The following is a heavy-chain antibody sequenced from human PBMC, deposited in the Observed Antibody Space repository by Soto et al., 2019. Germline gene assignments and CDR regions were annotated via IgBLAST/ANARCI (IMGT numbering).Heavy chain of an antibody. CDR3: ARGYDFWSGDLVY. D-gene: IGHD3-3*01. CDR1: GGSISSYY. Sequence: QVQLQESGPGLVKPSETLSLTCTVSGGSISSYYWSWIRQPPGKGLEYIGYVYYTGRTNYNPSLKGRVAMSVDTSKNQFSLKLSSVIAADTAVYYCARGYDFWSGDLVYWGQGTLVTVSS. V-gene: IGHV4-59*12. J-gene: IGHJ4*02. CDR2: VYYTGRT.